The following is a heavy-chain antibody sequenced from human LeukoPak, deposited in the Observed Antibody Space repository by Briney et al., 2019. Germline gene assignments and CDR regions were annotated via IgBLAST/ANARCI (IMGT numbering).Heavy chain of an antibody. J-gene: IGHJ4*02. CDR2: IWYDGSNK. D-gene: IGHD2/OR15-2a*01. V-gene: IGHV3-33*01. Sequence: PGGSLRFSCAASGFTFSSYGIHWVRQAPGKGLEWVAVIWYDGSNKYYADSVKGRFTISRDNSKNTLYLQMNSLRAEDTALYYCARELSQVVKYCFEYWGQGALVTVSP. CDR3: ARELSQVVKYCFEY. CDR1: GFTFSSYG.